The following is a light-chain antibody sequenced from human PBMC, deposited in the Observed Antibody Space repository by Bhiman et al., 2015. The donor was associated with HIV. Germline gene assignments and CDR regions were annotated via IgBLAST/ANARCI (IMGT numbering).Light chain of an antibody. J-gene: IGLJ2*01. CDR1: NIESKS. Sequence: SYVLTQPPSVSVAPGKTARITCGGNNIESKSVHWYQQKPGQAPVLVIYYDSDRPSGIPERFSGSNSGNTATLTISGVEAGDEADYYCQVWDNSSDHVVFGGGTKLTVL. CDR3: QVWDNSSDHVV. CDR2: YDS. V-gene: IGLV3-21*04.